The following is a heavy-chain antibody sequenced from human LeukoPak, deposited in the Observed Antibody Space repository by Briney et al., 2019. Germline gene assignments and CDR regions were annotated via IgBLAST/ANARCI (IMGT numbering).Heavy chain of an antibody. D-gene: IGHD3-22*01. V-gene: IGHV1-69*04. CDR1: GGTFSSYA. Sequence: SVKVSCKASGGTFSSYAISWVRQAPGQGLEWMGRIIPILGIANYAQRFQGRVTITADKSTSTAYMELSSLRSEDTAVYYCAREDYDSSGLPPDYWGQGTLVTVSS. CDR2: IIPILGIA. J-gene: IGHJ4*02. CDR3: AREDYDSSGLPPDY.